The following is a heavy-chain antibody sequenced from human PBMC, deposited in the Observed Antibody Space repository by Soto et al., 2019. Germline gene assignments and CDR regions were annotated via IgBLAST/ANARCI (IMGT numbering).Heavy chain of an antibody. J-gene: IGHJ4*02. CDR1: GFTFSSYA. V-gene: IGHV3-30-3*01. CDR3: AREAPPSAMGQHYFDY. D-gene: IGHD5-18*01. Sequence: QVQLVESGGGVVQPGRSLRLSCAASGFTFSSYAMHWVRQAPGKGLEWVAVISYDGSNKYYADSVKGRFTISRDNSKNTLYLQMNSLRAEDTAVYYCAREAPPSAMGQHYFDYWGQGTLVTVSS. CDR2: ISYDGSNK.